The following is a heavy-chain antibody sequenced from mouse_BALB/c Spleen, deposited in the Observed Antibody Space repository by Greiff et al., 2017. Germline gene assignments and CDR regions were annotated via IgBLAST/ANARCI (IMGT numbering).Heavy chain of an antibody. D-gene: IGHD2-4*01. CDR2: ISSGGSYT. CDR3: ARLYYDSYFDY. CDR1: GFTFSSYA. J-gene: IGHJ2*01. Sequence: EVKVVESGGGLVKPGGSLKLSCAASGFTFSSYAMSWVRQTPEKRLEWVATISSGGSYTYYPDSVKGRFTISRDNAKNTLYLQMSSLRSEDTAMYYCARLYYDSYFDYWGQGTTLTVSS. V-gene: IGHV5-9-3*01.